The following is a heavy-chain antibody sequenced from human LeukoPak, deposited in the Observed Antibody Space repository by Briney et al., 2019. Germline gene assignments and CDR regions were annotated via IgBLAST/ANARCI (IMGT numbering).Heavy chain of an antibody. CDR2: LSGSGSST. J-gene: IGHJ3*02. CDR3: ARDPPGGTDMDDSFDM. D-gene: IGHD5-18*01. V-gene: IGHV3-23*01. CDR1: GFTFSNYA. Sequence: PGGSLRLSCAASGFTFSNYAMSWVRQAPGKGLEWVSALSGSGSSTYYADSVKGWFTISRDNSKNTLYLQMNSLRAEDTAVYYCARDPPGGTDMDDSFDMWGQGTMVSVSS.